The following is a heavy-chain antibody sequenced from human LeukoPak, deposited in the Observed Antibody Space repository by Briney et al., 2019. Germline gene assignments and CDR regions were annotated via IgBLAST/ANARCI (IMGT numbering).Heavy chain of an antibody. J-gene: IGHJ4*02. CDR1: GYTFTSYD. V-gene: IGHV1-8*01. Sequence: GASVKVSCKASGYTFTSYDINWVRQATGQGLEWMGWMNPNSGNTGYAQKFQGRVTMTRNTSISTAYMELSSLRSEDTAVYYCARRTMWDTNGWLPPDYWGQGTLVTVSS. CDR3: ARRTMWDTNGWLPPDY. D-gene: IGHD6-19*01. CDR2: MNPNSGNT.